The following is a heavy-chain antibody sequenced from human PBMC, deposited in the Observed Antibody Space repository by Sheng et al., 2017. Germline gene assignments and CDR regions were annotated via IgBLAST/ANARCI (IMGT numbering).Heavy chain of an antibody. J-gene: IGHJ4*02. D-gene: IGHD1-26*01. Sequence: DVLLVESGGDLVQPGGSLRLSCAASGFSLSNFEMNWVRQAPGKEPEWMSYISNSGTTLYYAKSVKGRFTISRDTAKNSLYLQMNNLRVEDTAVYFCARGLTAIGAPFADWVQG. CDR1: GFSLSNFE. V-gene: IGHV3-48*03. CDR3: ARGLTAIGAPFAD. CDR2: ISNSGTTL.